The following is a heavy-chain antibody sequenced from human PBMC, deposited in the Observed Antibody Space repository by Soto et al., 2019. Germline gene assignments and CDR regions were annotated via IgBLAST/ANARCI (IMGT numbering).Heavy chain of an antibody. V-gene: IGHV4-31*03. CDR1: SDSISSSGFC. J-gene: IGHJ3*02. CDR2: IYDSRST. Sequence: LSLTCTVSSDSISSSGFCWSWIRQRPGQGLEWIGNIYDSRSTYYNPSLQSRVSISVDTSKNQFSLRLRSVTAADTAVYYCAKSKARYSKDAFDIWGQGTMVTVSS. CDR3: AKSKARYSKDAFDI. D-gene: IGHD2-21*01.